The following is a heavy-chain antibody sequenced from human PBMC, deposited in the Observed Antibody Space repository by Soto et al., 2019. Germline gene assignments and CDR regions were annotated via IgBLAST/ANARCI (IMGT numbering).Heavy chain of an antibody. CDR2: VYYTGST. D-gene: IGHD2-21*02. CDR3: VRTAREGAVAPHWFDR. Sequence: PSETLSLTCTVSGASIRSTDYYWSWIRQAPGKGLEWIGYVYYTGSTYYNPSLMSRLTISVDTSENQYSLKLTSVTAAETAVYYCVRTAREGAVAPHWFDRWGQGTQVTVSS. V-gene: IGHV4-30-4*01. J-gene: IGHJ5*02. CDR1: GASIRSTDYY.